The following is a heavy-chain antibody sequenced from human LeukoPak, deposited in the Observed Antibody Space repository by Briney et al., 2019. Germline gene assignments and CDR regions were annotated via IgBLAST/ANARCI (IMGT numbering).Heavy chain of an antibody. CDR2: IIPIFGTA. D-gene: IGHD3-10*01. CDR1: GYTFTSYG. J-gene: IGHJ5*02. Sequence: SVKVSCKASGYTFTSYGISWVRQAPGQGLEWMGGIIPIFGTANYAQKFQGRVTITADESTSTAYMELSSLRSEDTAVYYCARNKVRGVINWFDPWGQGTLVTVSS. CDR3: ARNKVRGVINWFDP. V-gene: IGHV1-69*13.